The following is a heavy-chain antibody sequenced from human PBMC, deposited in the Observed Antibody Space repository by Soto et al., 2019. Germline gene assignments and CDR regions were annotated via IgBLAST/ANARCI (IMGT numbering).Heavy chain of an antibody. Sequence: GESLKISCKGSGYSFTSYWIGWVRQMPGKGLEWMGIIYPGDSDTRYSPYFQGQVTNSADKSISTAYLKWISLKSLDTAMYYCARQEWELLSQFDYWGQGTLVTVSS. D-gene: IGHD1-26*01. V-gene: IGHV5-51*01. CDR1: GYSFTSYW. CDR3: ARQEWELLSQFDY. CDR2: IYPGDSDT. J-gene: IGHJ4*02.